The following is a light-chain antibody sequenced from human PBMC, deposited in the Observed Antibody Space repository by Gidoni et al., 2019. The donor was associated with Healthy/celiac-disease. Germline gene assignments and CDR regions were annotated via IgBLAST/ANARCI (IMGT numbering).Light chain of an antibody. V-gene: IGKV1-39*01. J-gene: IGKJ2*01. CDR2: AAS. CDR3: QQSYSIPMYT. Sequence: DIQMTQSPSSLSASVGDRVTITCRASQSISSYLNWYQQKPGKAPKLLIYAASSLQSGVPSRFSGSGYGTDFTLTISSLQPEDCATYYCQQSYSIPMYTFGQGTKLEIK. CDR1: QSISSY.